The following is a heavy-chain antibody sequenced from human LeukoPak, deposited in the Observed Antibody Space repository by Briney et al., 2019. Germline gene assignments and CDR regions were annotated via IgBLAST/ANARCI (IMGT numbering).Heavy chain of an antibody. D-gene: IGHD6-13*01. V-gene: IGHV4-34*01. CDR1: GGSFSGYY. CDR2: INHSGST. Sequence: ASEPLSLTCAVYGGSFSGYYWSWIRQPPGKGLEWIGEINHSGSTNYNPSLKSRVTISVDTSKNQFSLKLSSVTAADTAVYYCARVPFKYSSSWLYYFDYWGQGTLVTVSS. J-gene: IGHJ4*02. CDR3: ARVPFKYSSSWLYYFDY.